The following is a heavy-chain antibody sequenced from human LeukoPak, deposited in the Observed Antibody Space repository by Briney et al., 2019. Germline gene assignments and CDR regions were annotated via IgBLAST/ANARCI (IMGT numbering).Heavy chain of an antibody. D-gene: IGHD2-15*01. CDR1: GGSIISGDYY. V-gene: IGHV4-30-4*01. CDR2: IYYSGST. J-gene: IGHJ6*02. CDR3: ARDGGYCSGGRCSSYYYYGMDV. Sequence: TLSLTCTVSGGSIISGDYYWSWIRQPPGKGLEWIWYIYYSGSTYYNPSLKSRVIISVDTSKNQFSLKLSSVTAADTAVYFCARDGGYCSGGRCSSYYYYGMDVWGQGTTVTVSS.